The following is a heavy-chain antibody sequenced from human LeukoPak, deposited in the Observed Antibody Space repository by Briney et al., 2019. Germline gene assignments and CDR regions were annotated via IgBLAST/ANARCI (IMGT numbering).Heavy chain of an antibody. CDR1: VFTFNAYS. V-gene: IGHV3-23*01. D-gene: IGHD1-1*01. J-gene: IGHJ4*02. Sequence: GGSLRLSCAASVFTFNAYSLTWVRQAPGKRPEWLAAVTGGHGVTYYADSMRGRFTISRDNSRNTLYLQMTGLTAEDTAVYYCARDQSTSALSEYWGEGTLVAVSS. CDR3: ARDQSTSALSEY. CDR2: VTGGHGVT.